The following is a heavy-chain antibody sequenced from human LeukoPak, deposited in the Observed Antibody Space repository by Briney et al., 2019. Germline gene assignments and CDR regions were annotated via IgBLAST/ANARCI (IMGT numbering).Heavy chain of an antibody. D-gene: IGHD3-3*01. CDR3: ARAGGGYYARPYYYYMDV. J-gene: IGHJ6*03. Sequence: PGGSLRLSRAASGFTFSSYEMNWVRQAPGKGLEWVAVISYDGSNKYYADSVKGRFTISRDNSKNTLYLQMNSLRAEDTAVYYCARAGGGYYARPYYYYMDVWGKGTTVTVSS. CDR1: GFTFSSYE. V-gene: IGHV3-30*04. CDR2: ISYDGSNK.